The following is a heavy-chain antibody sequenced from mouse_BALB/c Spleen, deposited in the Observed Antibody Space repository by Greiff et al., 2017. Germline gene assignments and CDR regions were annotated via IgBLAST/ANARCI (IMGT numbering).Heavy chain of an antibody. Sequence: EVMLVESGGGLVKPGGSLKLSCAASGFTFSSYAMSWVRQTPEKRLEWVASISSGGSTYYPDSVKGRFTISRDNARNILYLQMSSLGSEDTAMYYCARLYYDYDGYYAMDYWGQGTSVTVSS. V-gene: IGHV5-6-5*01. CDR2: ISSGGST. J-gene: IGHJ4*01. D-gene: IGHD2-4*01. CDR3: ARLYYDYDGYYAMDY. CDR1: GFTFSSYA.